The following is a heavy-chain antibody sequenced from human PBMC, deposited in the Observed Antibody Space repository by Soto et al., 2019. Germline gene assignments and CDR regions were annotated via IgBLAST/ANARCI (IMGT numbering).Heavy chain of an antibody. CDR2: IIPILGIA. J-gene: IGHJ5*02. V-gene: IGHV1-69*02. CDR3: ARSKKRSEMASRGWFDP. Sequence: QVQLVQSGAEVKKPGSSVKVSCKASGGTFSSYTISWVRQAPGQGLEWMGRIIPILGIANYAQKFQGRVTITADKSTSTAYMELSRLRAEATPVYYCARSKKRSEMASRGWFDPWGQGTLVTVSS. CDR1: GGTFSSYT. D-gene: IGHD3-10*01.